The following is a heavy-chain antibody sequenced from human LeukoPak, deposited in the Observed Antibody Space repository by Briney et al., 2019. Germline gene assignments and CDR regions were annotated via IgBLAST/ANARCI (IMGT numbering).Heavy chain of an antibody. J-gene: IGHJ6*03. D-gene: IGHD3-22*01. CDR3: ARGKRKHTYYYDSDYWYYMDV. V-gene: IGHV3-7*01. CDR2: IKQDGSEK. Sequence: GGSLRLSCAASGFTFSRYWMSWVRQAPGKGLEWVANIKQDGSEKYYVDSVKGRFTISRENAKNSLYLQMNSLRAGDTAVYYCARGKRKHTYYYDSDYWYYMDVWGKGTTVTISS. CDR1: GFTFSRYW.